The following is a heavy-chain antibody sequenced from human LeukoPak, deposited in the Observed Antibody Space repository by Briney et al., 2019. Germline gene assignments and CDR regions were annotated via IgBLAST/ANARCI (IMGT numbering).Heavy chain of an antibody. D-gene: IGHD6-13*01. Sequence: GGSLRLSCAASGFTFSSYWISWVRQAPGKGREWVANIKQDGSEKYYVGSVKGRFTLSRDNAKNSLYLQMNSLRAEDTAVYYCARERDSSSWIYYYYYYYMDVWGKGTTVTVSS. CDR3: ARERDSSSWIYYYYYYYMDV. J-gene: IGHJ6*03. CDR2: IKQDGSEK. CDR1: GFTFSSYW. V-gene: IGHV3-7*01.